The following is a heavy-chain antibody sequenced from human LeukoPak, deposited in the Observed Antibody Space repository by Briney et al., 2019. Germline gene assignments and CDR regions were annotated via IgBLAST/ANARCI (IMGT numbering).Heavy chain of an antibody. D-gene: IGHD3-16*01. CDR1: GFTFSSYE. J-gene: IGHJ3*02. V-gene: IGHV3-48*03. CDR3: VRDVGGFDI. Sequence: PGGSLGLSCAASGFTFSSYEMNWVRQAPGKGLEWVSYISSSGSIIYFADSVRGRFTVSRDNAKNSLYLQMNSLRAEDTAVYYCVRDVGGFDIWGQGTMVTVSS. CDR2: ISSSGSII.